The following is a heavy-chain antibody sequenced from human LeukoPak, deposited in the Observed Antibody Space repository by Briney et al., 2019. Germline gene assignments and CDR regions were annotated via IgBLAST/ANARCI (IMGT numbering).Heavy chain of an antibody. CDR1: GFTFSSYA. V-gene: IGHV3-30-3*01. D-gene: IGHD3-10*01. CDR3: AKDFVRGTLTGAFDV. Sequence: PGGSLRLSCAASGFTFSSYAMHWVRQAPGKGLEWVAVISYDGSNKYYADSVKGRFTISRDNSKNTVYLQMSSLRVEDTALYYCAKDFVRGTLTGAFDVWGRGAMVTVST. J-gene: IGHJ3*01. CDR2: ISYDGSNK.